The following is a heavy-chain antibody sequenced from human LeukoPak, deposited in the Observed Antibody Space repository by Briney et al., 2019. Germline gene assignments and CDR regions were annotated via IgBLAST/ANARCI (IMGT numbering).Heavy chain of an antibody. J-gene: IGHJ4*02. CDR3: ANVFFRCTCIPLPY. V-gene: IGHV3-23*01. D-gene: IGHD3-16*02. CDR1: GFTFSGSG. CDR2: SGDSDGST. Sequence: TGGSLRLSCAASGFTFSGSGMSWVRQAPGKGLEWISSSGDSDGSTYYADSLKGRFTISRDNSKNTLYLQMNSLRADDTALYYCANVFFRCTCIPLPYWGQGARVPLST.